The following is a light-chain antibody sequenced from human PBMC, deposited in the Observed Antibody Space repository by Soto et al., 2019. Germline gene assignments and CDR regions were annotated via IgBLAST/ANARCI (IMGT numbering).Light chain of an antibody. J-gene: IGKJ4*01. CDR3: QQCYSTPFT. CDR2: VSS. CDR1: QSITNS. V-gene: IGKV1-39*01. Sequence: IQMTQSPSSLSASVGDRVTITCRASQSITNSLNWYQQKPGRAPKVLIYVSSILQRGVPSRFSGSGSGTEFTLTINSLPPEDFATYYCQQCYSTPFTFGGGTNVEIK.